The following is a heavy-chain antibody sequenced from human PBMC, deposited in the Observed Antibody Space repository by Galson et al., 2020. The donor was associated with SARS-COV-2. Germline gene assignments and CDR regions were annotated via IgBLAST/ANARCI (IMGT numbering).Heavy chain of an antibody. CDR3: ARADSSGSYFDF. CDR1: GGSINSGDYY. V-gene: IGHV4-30-4*01. CDR2: IFNGGGT. Sequence: SETLSLTCTVTGGSINSGDYYWSWIRQPPGKGLEWIGYIFNGGGTYYNPSLKSRLTISVDTSKNQFSLRLSSVTAADTAVYYCARADSSGSYFDFWGQGSLGTVSS. J-gene: IGHJ4*02. D-gene: IGHD3-22*01.